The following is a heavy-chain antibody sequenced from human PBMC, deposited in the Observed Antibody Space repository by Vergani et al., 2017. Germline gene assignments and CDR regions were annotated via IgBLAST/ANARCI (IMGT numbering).Heavy chain of an antibody. CDR3: ATGIAVAGLSVAGGDGY. CDR2: FDPEDGET. Sequence: QVKLVQSGAEVKKPGASVKVSCKVSGYTLTELSMHWVRQAPGKGLEWMGGFDPEDGETIYAQKVKGRVTMTEDTSTDTAYMELRSLRSEDTAVYYCATGIAVAGLSVAGGDGYWGQGTLVTVSS. CDR1: GYTLTELS. J-gene: IGHJ4*02. D-gene: IGHD6-19*01. V-gene: IGHV1-24*01.